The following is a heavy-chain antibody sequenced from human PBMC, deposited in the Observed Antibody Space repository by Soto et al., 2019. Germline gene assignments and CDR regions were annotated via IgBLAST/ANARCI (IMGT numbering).Heavy chain of an antibody. CDR3: ARVIITAAGNPGVFDI. D-gene: IGHD6-13*01. CDR1: GYSFTSYW. CDR2: IYPGDSDT. J-gene: IGHJ3*02. Sequence: PGESLKISCKGSGYSFTSYWIGWGRQMPGKGLEWMGLIYPGDSDTRYSPSFQGQVTISADKSISTAYLQWSSLKASDTAIYYCARVIITAAGNPGVFDIWGQGTMVTVS. V-gene: IGHV5-51*01.